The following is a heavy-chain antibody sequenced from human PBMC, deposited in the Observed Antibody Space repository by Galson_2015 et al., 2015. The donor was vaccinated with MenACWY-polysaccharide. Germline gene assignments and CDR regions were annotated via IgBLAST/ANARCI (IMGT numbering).Heavy chain of an antibody. J-gene: IGHJ4*02. Sequence: SLRLSCAASGFTFSDYWMHWVRQAPGKGLVWVSRINTDGSVTSYADSVKGRFTISRDNAKNRLLLQMNSLSVDDTAVYYCAKDQRWNLPDYWGQGILVTVSS. CDR3: AKDQRWNLPDY. CDR2: INTDGSVT. D-gene: IGHD1-7*01. CDR1: GFTFSDYW. V-gene: IGHV3-74*01.